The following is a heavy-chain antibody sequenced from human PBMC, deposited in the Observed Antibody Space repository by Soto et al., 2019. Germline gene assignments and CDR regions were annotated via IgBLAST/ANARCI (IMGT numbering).Heavy chain of an antibody. V-gene: IGHV3-23*01. CDR2: ISGSGIST. CDR3: AKDSDIAADGTPDWFDP. J-gene: IGHJ5*02. CDR1: GFTLSSSA. Sequence: GGSLRLSCAASGFTLSSSALSWVRQAPGQGLEWVSAISGSGISTYYADSVKGRFTISRDISKNTLYRLMNSLRAEDTAEYYCAKDSDIAADGTPDWFDPWGQGTLVTVAS. D-gene: IGHD6-13*01.